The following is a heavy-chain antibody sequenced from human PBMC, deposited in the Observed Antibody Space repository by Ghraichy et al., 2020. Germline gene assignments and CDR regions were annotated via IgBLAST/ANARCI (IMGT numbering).Heavy chain of an antibody. CDR1: GYTFTSYG. CDR2: ISAYNGNT. V-gene: IGHV1-18*01. J-gene: IGHJ4*02. D-gene: IGHD3-3*01. Sequence: ASVKVSCKASGYTFTSYGISWVRQAPGQGLEWMGWISAYNGNTNYAQKLQGRVTMTTDTSTSTAYMELRSLRSDDTAVYYCARDPDYDFWSGYWDYWGQGTLVTVSS. CDR3: ARDPDYDFWSGYWDY.